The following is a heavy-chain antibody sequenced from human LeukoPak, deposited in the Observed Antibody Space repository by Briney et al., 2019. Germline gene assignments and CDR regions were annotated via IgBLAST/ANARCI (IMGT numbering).Heavy chain of an antibody. Sequence: SETLSLTCTVPGDSIRSDSHYWGWIRQSPGKGLEWIGSIHYSGSTYYNPPPKSRVTISVDTPKNQFSLKLSSVTAADTAVYYCATHVYSSGWYFDYWGQGTLVTVSS. CDR1: GDSIRSDSHY. CDR2: IHYSGST. D-gene: IGHD6-19*01. J-gene: IGHJ4*02. CDR3: ATHVYSSGWYFDY. V-gene: IGHV4-39*01.